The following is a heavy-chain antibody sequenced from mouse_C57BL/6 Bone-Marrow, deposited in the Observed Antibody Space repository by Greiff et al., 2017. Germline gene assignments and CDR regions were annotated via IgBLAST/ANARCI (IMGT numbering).Heavy chain of an antibody. J-gene: IGHJ3*01. Sequence: QVQLQQSGAELVRPGASVKLSCKASGYTFTDYYINWVKQRPGQGLEWIARIYPGSGNTYYNEKFKGKATLTAEKSSSTAYMQLSSLTSEDSAVYFCARSGDSSGYVLAYWGQGTLVTVSA. CDR2: IYPGSGNT. CDR3: ARSGDSSGYVLAY. CDR1: GYTFTDYY. V-gene: IGHV1-76*01. D-gene: IGHD3-2*02.